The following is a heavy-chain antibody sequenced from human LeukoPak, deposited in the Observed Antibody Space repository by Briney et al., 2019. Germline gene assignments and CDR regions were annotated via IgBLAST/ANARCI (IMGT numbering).Heavy chain of an antibody. J-gene: IGHJ3*02. Sequence: SVKVSCKASGGTFSNYAINWVRQAPGQGLEWIGDIIPIFETPSYAQKFQGRVTITADKSTNTAYMELSSLRSEDTAVHFCARRITMVRGVSGTDAFDIWGQGTMVTVSS. V-gene: IGHV1-69*06. CDR2: IIPIFETP. CDR3: ARRITMVRGVSGTDAFDI. D-gene: IGHD3-10*01. CDR1: GGTFSNYA.